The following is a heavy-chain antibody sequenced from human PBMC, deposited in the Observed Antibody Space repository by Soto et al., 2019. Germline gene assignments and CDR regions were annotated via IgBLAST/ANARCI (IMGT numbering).Heavy chain of an antibody. V-gene: IGHV3-30*18. CDR3: AKEGATRDFDY. J-gene: IGHJ4*02. Sequence: QVQVVESGGGVVQPGRSLRLSCAASGFTFSNYGMHWVRQAPGKGLEWVAGISYDGRKNYDGDSEKGRFTISRDNSRNTLYLQMKSLRGEDTAVYYCAKEGATRDFDYWGQGTLVTVSS. CDR2: ISYDGRKN. CDR1: GFTFSNYG.